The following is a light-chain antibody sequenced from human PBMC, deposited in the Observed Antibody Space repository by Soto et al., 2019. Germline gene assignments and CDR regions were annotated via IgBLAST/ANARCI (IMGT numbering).Light chain of an antibody. J-gene: IGKJ1*01. CDR3: QQYNSYPWT. CDR1: QGISSY. V-gene: IGKV1-9*01. CDR2: AAS. Sequence: LINTLCFLSASVRDKVNITCGASQGISSYLAWYQQKPGKAPKLLIYAASTLQSGVPSRFSGSGSGTEFTLTISSLQPDDFATYYCQQYNSYPWTVAQGTKVDIK.